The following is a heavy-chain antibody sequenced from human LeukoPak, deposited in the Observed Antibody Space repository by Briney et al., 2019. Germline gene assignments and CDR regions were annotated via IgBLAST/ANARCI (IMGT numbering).Heavy chain of an antibody. CDR2: IYYSGST. CDR1: GGSISSYY. J-gene: IGHJ6*02. Sequence: PSETLSLTCTVSGGSISSYYWSWIRQPPGKGLEWIGYIYYSGSTNYNPSLKSRVTISVDTSKNQFSLKLSSVTAADTAVYYCAREGYCSGGSCSGRMDVWGQGTTVTVFS. V-gene: IGHV4-59*01. CDR3: AREGYCSGGSCSGRMDV. D-gene: IGHD2-15*01.